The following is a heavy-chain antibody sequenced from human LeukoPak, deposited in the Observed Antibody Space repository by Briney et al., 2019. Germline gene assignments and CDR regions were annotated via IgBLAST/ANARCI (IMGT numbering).Heavy chain of an antibody. CDR1: DGSISGYY. CDR2: VHYSGST. Sequence: SETLSLTCTVSDGSISGYYWSWIRQPPEKGLEWIGYVHYSGSTNYNPSLKSRVIISVDTSKNQFSLKLSSVTAADTAVYYCARAGYGDYPDYWGQGTLVTVSS. J-gene: IGHJ4*02. V-gene: IGHV4-59*01. CDR3: ARAGYGDYPDY. D-gene: IGHD4-17*01.